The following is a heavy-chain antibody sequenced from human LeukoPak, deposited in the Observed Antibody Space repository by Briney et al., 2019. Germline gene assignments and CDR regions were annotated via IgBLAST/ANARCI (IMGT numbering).Heavy chain of an antibody. Sequence: ASVKVSCKASGYTFTSYGISWVRQAPGQGLEWMGWISAYNGNTNYAQKLQGRVTMTTDTSTSTAYMELRSLRSDDTAVYYCARDDCTNGVCYISYWGQGTLVTVSS. V-gene: IGHV1-18*01. CDR3: ARDDCTNGVCYISY. D-gene: IGHD2-8*01. J-gene: IGHJ4*02. CDR2: ISAYNGNT. CDR1: GYTFTSYG.